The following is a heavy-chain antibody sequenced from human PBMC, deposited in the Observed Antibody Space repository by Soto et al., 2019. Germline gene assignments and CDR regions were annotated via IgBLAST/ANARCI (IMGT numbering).Heavy chain of an antibody. CDR1: GGSVSSGIYY. J-gene: IGHJ5*02. CDR2: IYYSGST. D-gene: IGHD6-13*01. CDR3: ARGIAAAEEGWFDP. Sequence: PSETLSLTCTVSGGSVSSGIYYWSWIRQPPGKGLEWIGYIYYSGSTYYNPSLKSRVTISVDTSKNQFSLKLSSVTAADTAVYYCARGIAAAEEGWFDPWGQGTLVTSPQ. V-gene: IGHV4-30-4*08.